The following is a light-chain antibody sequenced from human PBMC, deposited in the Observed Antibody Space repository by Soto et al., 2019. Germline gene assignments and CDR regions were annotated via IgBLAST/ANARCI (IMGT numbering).Light chain of an antibody. V-gene: IGLV2-23*01. CDR3: CSYAGSGTDNYV. CDR2: EGI. J-gene: IGLJ1*01. CDR1: SSDIGTYNL. Sequence: QSVLTQPAPVSGSPGQSITISCTGTSSDIGTYNLVSWYQHYPGKAPKLMIYEGIKRPSGVSNRFSGSKSGNTAFLTISGLQAEDEADYYCCSYAGSGTDNYVFGSGTKVTVL.